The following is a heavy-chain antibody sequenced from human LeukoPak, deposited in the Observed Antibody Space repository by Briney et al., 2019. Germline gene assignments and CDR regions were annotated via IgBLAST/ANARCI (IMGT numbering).Heavy chain of an antibody. CDR1: GFTFSSYA. CDR2: INSDGSST. D-gene: IGHD3-22*01. CDR3: ARDGDSSGYGRYKYYFDY. J-gene: IGHJ4*02. Sequence: PGGSLRLSCAASGFTFSSYAMHWVRQAPGKGLVWVSRINSDGSSTSYADSVKGRFTISRDNAKNSLFLQMNSLRAEDTAVYYCARDGDSSGYGRYKYYFDYWGQGTLVTVSS. V-gene: IGHV3-74*01.